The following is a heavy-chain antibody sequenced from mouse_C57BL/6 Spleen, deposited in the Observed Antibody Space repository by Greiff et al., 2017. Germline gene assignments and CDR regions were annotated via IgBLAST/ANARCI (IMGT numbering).Heavy chain of an antibody. Sequence: VQLKQSGPELVKPGASVKISCKASGYSFNGYYMNWVKQSPEKSLEWIGEINPSTGGTTYNQKFKAKATLTVDKSSSTAYMQLKSLTSEDSAVYYCARDGWAYWRHATLVPGAA. J-gene: IGHJ3*01. V-gene: IGHV1-42*01. D-gene: IGHD2-3*01. CDR1: GYSFNGYY. CDR2: INPSTGGT. CDR3: ARDGWAY.